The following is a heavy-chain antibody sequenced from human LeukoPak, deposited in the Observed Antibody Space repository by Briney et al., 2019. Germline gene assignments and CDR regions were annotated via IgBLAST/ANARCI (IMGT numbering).Heavy chain of an antibody. CDR1: GGSFSGYY. CDR2: INHSGST. CDR3: ARGLRYYDSSGCYY. D-gene: IGHD3-22*01. J-gene: IGHJ4*02. V-gene: IGHV4-34*01. Sequence: SETLSLTCAVYGGSFSGYYWSWIRQPPGKGLEWIGEINHSGSTNYNPSLKSRVTISVDTSKNQFSLKLSSVTAADTAVYYCARGLRYYDSSGCYYWGQGTLVTVSS.